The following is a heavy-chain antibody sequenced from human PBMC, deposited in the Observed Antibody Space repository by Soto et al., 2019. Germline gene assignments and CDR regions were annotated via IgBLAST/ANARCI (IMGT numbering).Heavy chain of an antibody. Sequence: QVQLQESGPRLVKPSQTLSLTCIVSGGSISCGGHSWSWIRQHPGKGLEWIGYIDDSENTYYNPSLKSRLSMSVDTSRSQFSLNLSSVTAADTAVYYCARLSGSYYLLPDYWGQGTLVTVSS. D-gene: IGHD1-26*01. J-gene: IGHJ4*02. CDR1: GGSISCGGHS. CDR2: IDDSENT. CDR3: ARLSGSYYLLPDY. V-gene: IGHV4-31*03.